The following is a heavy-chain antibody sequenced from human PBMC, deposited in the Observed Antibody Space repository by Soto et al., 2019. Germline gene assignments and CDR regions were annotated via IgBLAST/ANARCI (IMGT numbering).Heavy chain of an antibody. CDR1: GYTFTNYG. Sequence: QVQLVQSGAEVKKPGASVKVSCKASGYTFTNYGISWVRQAPGQGLEWMGWISAYNGNTDYAQKRQGRVTMTPDTSTSTAYMELRSLRSDDTAVYYCARVGAYCVSTRCPDYWGQGTLVTVSS. CDR3: ARVGAYCVSTRCPDY. D-gene: IGHD2-2*01. J-gene: IGHJ4*02. CDR2: ISAYNGNT. V-gene: IGHV1-18*01.